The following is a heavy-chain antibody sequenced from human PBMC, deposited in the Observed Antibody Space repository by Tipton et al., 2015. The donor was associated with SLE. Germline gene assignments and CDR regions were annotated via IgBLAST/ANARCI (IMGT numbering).Heavy chain of an antibody. CDR3: ARDKQPGDN. J-gene: IGHJ4*02. CDR2: IYYSGDT. Sequence: TLSLTCTVSGGSMNDYYWSWIRQPPGKGLEWIGYIYYSGDTVYNPSLQSRLTLSVDTAKNQFSLKLTSVTAADTAMYYCARDKQPGDNWGQGTLVTVSS. D-gene: IGHD7-27*01. CDR1: GGSMNDYY. V-gene: IGHV4-59*01.